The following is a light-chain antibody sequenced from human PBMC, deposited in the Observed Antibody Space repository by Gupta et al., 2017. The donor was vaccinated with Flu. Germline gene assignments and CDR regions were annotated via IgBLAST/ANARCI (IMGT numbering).Light chain of an antibody. CDR2: DGS. CDR1: SSDVGLYEY. V-gene: IGLV2-11*01. CDR3: SSNASKYILV. Sequence: QSVLTQPRSVSGSPGQSVTISCTGSSSDVGLYEYVSWYQHHPGKAPSLIIYDGSRRPSGVPGRFSASKSGNTASLTISGHQAEDDAYYHCSSNASKYILVFGGGTKVTVL. J-gene: IGLJ2*01.